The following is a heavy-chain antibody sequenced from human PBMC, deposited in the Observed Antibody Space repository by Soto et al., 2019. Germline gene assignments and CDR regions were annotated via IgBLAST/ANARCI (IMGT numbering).Heavy chain of an antibody. J-gene: IGHJ6*03. CDR1: GFTFSSYG. CDR3: AKGGVDIVVVPAALGGPYYYYYMDV. CDR2: ISYDGSNK. Sequence: SLRLSCAASGFTFSSYGMHWVRQAPGKGLEWVAVISYDGSNKYYADSVKGRFTISRDNSKNTLYLQMNSLRAEDTAVYYCAKGGVDIVVVPAALGGPYYYYYMDVWGKGTTVTVSS. D-gene: IGHD2-2*03. V-gene: IGHV3-30*18.